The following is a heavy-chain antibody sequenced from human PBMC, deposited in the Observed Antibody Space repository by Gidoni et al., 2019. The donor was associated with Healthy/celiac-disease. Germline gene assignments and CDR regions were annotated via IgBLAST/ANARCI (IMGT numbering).Heavy chain of an antibody. CDR1: GFSLSNARMG. CDR3: ARIREGGLSGPGYFDY. D-gene: IGHD5-12*01. J-gene: IGHJ4*02. V-gene: IGHV2-26*01. Sequence: QVTLKESGPVLVKPTETLTLTCTVSGFSLSNARMGVSWIRQPPGKALEWLAHIFSTDEKSYSTSLKSRLTISKDTSKSQVVLTMTNMDPVDTATYYCARIREGGLSGPGYFDYWGQGTLVTVSS. CDR2: IFSTDEK.